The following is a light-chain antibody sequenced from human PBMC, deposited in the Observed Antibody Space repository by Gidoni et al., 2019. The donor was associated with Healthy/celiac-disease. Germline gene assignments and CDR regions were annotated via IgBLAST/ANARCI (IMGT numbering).Light chain of an antibody. CDR1: QSISSY. CDR2: AAS. J-gene: IGKJ4*01. CDR3: QQCYSTPHT. V-gene: IGKV1-39*01. Sequence: DIQMTQSPSSLSASVGDRGTINCRASQSISSYLNWYQQKPGKAPKLLIYAASSLQSGVPSRFSGSGSGTDFTLTISSLQPEDVATYYCQQCYSTPHTFXGXTKLEIK.